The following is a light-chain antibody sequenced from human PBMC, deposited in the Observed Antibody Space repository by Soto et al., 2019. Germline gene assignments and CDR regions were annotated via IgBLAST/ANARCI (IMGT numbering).Light chain of an antibody. J-gene: IGLJ1*01. CDR3: CSHAGSYTYV. Sequence: QSALTQPRSVSGSPGQSLTISCTGTSSDVGCYNYVSWYQQHPGKVPKLMIYDVTKRPSGVPDRFSGSKSGNTASLTISGLQSEDEADYYCCSHAGSYTYVFGTGTKVTVL. V-gene: IGLV2-11*01. CDR2: DVT. CDR1: SSDVGCYNY.